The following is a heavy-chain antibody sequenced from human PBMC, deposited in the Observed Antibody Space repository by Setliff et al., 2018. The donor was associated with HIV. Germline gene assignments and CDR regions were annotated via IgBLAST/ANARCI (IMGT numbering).Heavy chain of an antibody. CDR2: IHSGGST. J-gene: IGHJ6*02. Sequence: GGSLRLSCAASGFTVSNDYMSWVRQAPGRGLEWVSVIHSGGSTYYADSVKGRFIISRENSKNTLYLQMNSLRAEDTAVYYCARDPGRYNGMDVWGQGTTVTVSS. D-gene: IGHD1-20*01. CDR1: GFTVSNDY. V-gene: IGHV3-66*01. CDR3: ARDPGRYNGMDV.